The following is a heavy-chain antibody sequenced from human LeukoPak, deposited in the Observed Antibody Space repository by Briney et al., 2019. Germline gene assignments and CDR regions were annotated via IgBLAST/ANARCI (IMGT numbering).Heavy chain of an antibody. D-gene: IGHD6-19*01. CDR3: ARVLAVAGTFDY. Sequence: AASVKVSCKASGYTFTSYGISWVRQAPGQGLEWMGWISAYNGNTNYAQKLQGRVTMTTDTSTSTAYMELRSLRSDDTSVYYCARVLAVAGTFDYWGQGTLVTVSS. CDR1: GYTFTSYG. CDR2: ISAYNGNT. V-gene: IGHV1-18*01. J-gene: IGHJ4*02.